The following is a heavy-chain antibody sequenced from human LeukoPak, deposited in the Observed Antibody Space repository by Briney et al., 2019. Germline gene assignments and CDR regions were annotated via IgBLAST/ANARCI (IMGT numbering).Heavy chain of an antibody. CDR2: ISYDGSTK. CDR3: AKDRGGYDVSAH. CDR1: GFTFTNYP. Sequence: PGGSLRLSCAASGFTFTNYPIHWVRQAPGKGLEWVTVISYDGSTKYYADSVKGRFTISRDNSKNTLYLQMNSLRAEDTAVYYCAKDRGGYDVSAHWGQGTLVTVSS. J-gene: IGHJ4*02. D-gene: IGHD5-12*01. V-gene: IGHV3-30*04.